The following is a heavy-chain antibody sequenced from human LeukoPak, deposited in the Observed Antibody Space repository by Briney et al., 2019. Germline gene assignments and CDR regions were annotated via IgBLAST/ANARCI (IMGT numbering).Heavy chain of an antibody. CDR1: GFTFSSYG. Sequence: GGSLRLSCAASGFTFSSYGMSWVRQAPGEGLEWVCAMSGSGGMTYSADSVKGRFTISRDNSKDTLYLQMNSLRAEDTAIYYCAKGPFFYYDASGYNYFDSWSQGTLVTVSS. CDR2: MSGSGGMT. CDR3: AKGPFFYYDASGYNYFDS. J-gene: IGHJ4*02. V-gene: IGHV3-23*01. D-gene: IGHD3-22*01.